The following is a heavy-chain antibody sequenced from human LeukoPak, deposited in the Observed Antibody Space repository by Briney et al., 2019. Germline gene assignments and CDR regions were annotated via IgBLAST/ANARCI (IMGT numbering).Heavy chain of an antibody. CDR1: GFTVSSNY. V-gene: IGHV3-23*01. CDR2: ISGSGGST. D-gene: IGHD6-19*01. Sequence: GGSLRLSCAASGFTVSSNYMSWVRQAPGKGLEWVSAISGSGGSTYYADSVKGRFTISRDNSKNTLYLQMNSLRAEDTAVYYCAKDWLYSSGWYEGGAFDYWGQGTLVTVSS. J-gene: IGHJ4*02. CDR3: AKDWLYSSGWYEGGAFDY.